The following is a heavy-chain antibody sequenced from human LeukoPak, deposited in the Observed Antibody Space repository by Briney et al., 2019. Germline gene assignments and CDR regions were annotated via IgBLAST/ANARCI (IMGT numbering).Heavy chain of an antibody. D-gene: IGHD5-18*01. J-gene: IGHJ4*02. CDR3: ARLGDSYATDY. CDR1: GGSISSGDYY. V-gene: IGHV4-39*01. Sequence: SETLSLTCTVSGGSISSGDYYWGWIRQPPGKGLEWIGSIYDSGSTYYNPSLKSRVTISVDTSKNQFSLKLSSVTAADTAVYYCARLGDSYATDYWGQGTLVTVSS. CDR2: IYDSGST.